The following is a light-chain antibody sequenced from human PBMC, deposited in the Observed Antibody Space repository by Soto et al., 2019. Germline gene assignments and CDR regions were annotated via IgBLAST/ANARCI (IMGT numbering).Light chain of an antibody. CDR3: QQYGDSPST. CDR2: AAS. Sequence: IVMTQSPATLSVSPGERATLSCRAGQSIDSKLAWYQQRPGQAPRLLIYAASTRATGIPARFSGSGSGTEFTLTISRLEPEDSAVYLCQQYGDSPSTFGQGTKVDIK. CDR1: QSIDSK. J-gene: IGKJ2*01. V-gene: IGKV3-15*01.